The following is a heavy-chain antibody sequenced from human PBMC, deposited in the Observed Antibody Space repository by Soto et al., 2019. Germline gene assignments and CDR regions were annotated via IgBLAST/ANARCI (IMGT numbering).Heavy chain of an antibody. V-gene: IGHV4-34*01. Sequence: SETLSLTCAVYGGSFSGYYWSWIRQPPGKGLEWIGEINHSGSTNYNPSLKSRVTISVDTSKNQFSLKLSSVTAAGTAVYYCARGYCSSTSCLAHYGMDVWGQGTTVIVSS. CDR1: GGSFSGYY. CDR3: ARGYCSSTSCLAHYGMDV. D-gene: IGHD2-2*01. CDR2: INHSGST. J-gene: IGHJ6*02.